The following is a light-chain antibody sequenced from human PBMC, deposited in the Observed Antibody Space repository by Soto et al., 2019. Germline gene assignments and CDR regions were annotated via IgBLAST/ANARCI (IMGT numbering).Light chain of an antibody. CDR2: GNT. V-gene: IGLV1-40*01. Sequence: QLVLTQPPSVSVAPGQRVTISCTGSRANIGSTYDVQWYQQLPGTAPKLLIHGNTDRPSGVPDRFSGSKSGTSASLVITGLQADDEADYYCQSYDDSLSVHYVFGTGTKLTVL. J-gene: IGLJ1*01. CDR1: RANIGSTYD. CDR3: QSYDDSLSVHYV.